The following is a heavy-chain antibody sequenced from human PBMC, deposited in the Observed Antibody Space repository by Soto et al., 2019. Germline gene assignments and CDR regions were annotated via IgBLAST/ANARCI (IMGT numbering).Heavy chain of an antibody. CDR3: ARLLGSGNYLGIFDAFDI. CDR2: ISYSGST. D-gene: IGHD1-26*01. J-gene: IGHJ3*02. Sequence: QVQLQESGPGLVQPSQILSLACTVSGGSITTVGNYWSWIRQFPGKGLEWIGHISYSGSTNSNPSLRSRLSMSVDTSKNQFSLELSSVTAADTAVYYCARLLGSGNYLGIFDAFDIWGQGTVVTVSS. V-gene: IGHV4-31*03. CDR1: GGSITTVGNY.